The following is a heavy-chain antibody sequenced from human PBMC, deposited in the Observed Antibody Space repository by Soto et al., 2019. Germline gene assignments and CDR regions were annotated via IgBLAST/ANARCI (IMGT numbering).Heavy chain of an antibody. V-gene: IGHV1-18*01. CDR2: ISDYNGNT. CDR1: GYTFTNYG. J-gene: IGHJ6*02. CDR3: AREGYYSGSGTFSPPRYYGMAA. Sequence: QVQLVQSGAEVKKPGASVKVSCKASGYTFTNYGITWVRQAPGQGLEWMGWISDYNGNTFYGKKFQGRVTMPTDTSPRTAYMQPKSLRANATAVYYFAREGYYSGSGTFSPPRYYGMAAWGQGTTFTVS. D-gene: IGHD3-10*01.